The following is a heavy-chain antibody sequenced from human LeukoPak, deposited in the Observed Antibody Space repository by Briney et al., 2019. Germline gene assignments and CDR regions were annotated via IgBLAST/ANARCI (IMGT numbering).Heavy chain of an antibody. CDR1: GGSISSGDYY. Sequence: LSETLSLTCTVSGGSISSGDYYWSWIRQPPGKGLEWIGYIYYSGSTYYNPSLKSRVTISVDTSKNQFSLKLSSVTAADTAVYYCARSGTVTESFDYWGQGTLVTVSS. V-gene: IGHV4-30-4*01. D-gene: IGHD4-17*01. CDR3: ARSGTVTESFDY. J-gene: IGHJ4*02. CDR2: IYYSGST.